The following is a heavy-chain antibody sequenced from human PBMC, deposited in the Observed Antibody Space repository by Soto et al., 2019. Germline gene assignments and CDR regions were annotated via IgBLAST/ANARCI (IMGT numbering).Heavy chain of an antibody. CDR1: GGTFSTYG. D-gene: IGHD4-4*01. Sequence: QVQLVQSGAEVRKPGSSVTVSCKASGGTFSTYGITWVRQAPGQGLEWMGNIIPLIGTANYAQRFRGRVKITADEATTTAYMELTRLRSEDTAVYYCARVVMTTVHASFYYGLDVWGQGTTVTVSS. V-gene: IGHV1-69*18. CDR2: IIPLIGTA. CDR3: ARVVMTTVHASFYYGLDV. J-gene: IGHJ6*02.